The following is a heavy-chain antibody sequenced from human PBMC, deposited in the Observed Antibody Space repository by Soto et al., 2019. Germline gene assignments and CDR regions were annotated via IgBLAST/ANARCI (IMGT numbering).Heavy chain of an antibody. Sequence: QVQLVQSGAEVRKPGASVKLSCKASGYTSITYAIHWVRQAPGQRLEWMGWINAGTGNTRYSQKFQGRVTITRDTSASIAYMELSSLRSEDTAVYSCARVDPYGSGSYLFDPWGQGTLVTVFS. CDR3: ARVDPYGSGSYLFDP. CDR1: GYTSITYA. J-gene: IGHJ5*02. V-gene: IGHV1-3*01. D-gene: IGHD3-10*01. CDR2: INAGTGNT.